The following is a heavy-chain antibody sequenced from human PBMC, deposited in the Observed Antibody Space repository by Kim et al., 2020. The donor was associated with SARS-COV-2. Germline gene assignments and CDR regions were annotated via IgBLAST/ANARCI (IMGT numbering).Heavy chain of an antibody. CDR1: GYTFTSYA. J-gene: IGHJ5*02. CDR2: INTNTGNP. V-gene: IGHV7-4-1*02. D-gene: IGHD3-10*01. Sequence: ASVKVSCKASGYTFTSYAMNWVRQAPGQGLEWMGWINTNTGNPTYAQGFTGRFVFSLDTSVSTAYLQISSLKAEDTAVYYCAREMYGSGSYYLIGYNWFDPGGQGTLVTFSS. CDR3: AREMYGSGSYYLIGYNWFDP.